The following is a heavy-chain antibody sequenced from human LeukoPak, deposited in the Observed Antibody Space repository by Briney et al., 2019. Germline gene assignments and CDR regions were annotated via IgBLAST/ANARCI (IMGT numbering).Heavy chain of an antibody. Sequence: PGGSLRLSCAASGFTFSSYAMHWVRQAPGKGLEWVAVISYDGSNKYYADSVKGRFTISRDNSKNTLYLQMNSLRAEDTAVYYCARDTTRYGPTFTVFGYWGQGTLVTVSS. CDR1: GFTFSSYA. D-gene: IGHD2/OR15-2a*01. V-gene: IGHV3-30-3*01. J-gene: IGHJ4*02. CDR3: ARDTTRYGPTFTVFGY. CDR2: ISYDGSNK.